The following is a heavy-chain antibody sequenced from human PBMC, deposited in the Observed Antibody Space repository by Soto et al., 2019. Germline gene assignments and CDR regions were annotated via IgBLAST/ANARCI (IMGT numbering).Heavy chain of an antibody. J-gene: IGHJ4*02. CDR1: GFTFSSYG. CDR2: ISYDGSNK. Sequence: PGGSLRLSCAASGFTFSSYGMHWVRQAPGKGLEWVAVISYDGSNKYYADSVKGRFTISRDNSKNTLYLQMNSLRAEDTAVYYCAKASVKVVPAAMHIDYWGQGTLVTVSS. CDR3: AKASVKVVPAAMHIDY. V-gene: IGHV3-30*18. D-gene: IGHD2-2*01.